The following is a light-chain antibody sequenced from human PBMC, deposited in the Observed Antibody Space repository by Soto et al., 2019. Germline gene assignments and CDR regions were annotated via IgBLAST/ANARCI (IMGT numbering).Light chain of an antibody. V-gene: IGKV1-5*01. J-gene: IGKJ1*01. CDR3: QHYNSDPWT. CDR1: QTIRRW. Sequence: DIEMTQSPSTLSASVGDRVTITCRARQTIRRWLAWYQQRPGKAPKVLIYDASTLESGVPARFSGSGSETEFTLTIRSLQPEDSATYYCQHYNSDPWTFGQGTKVEIK. CDR2: DAS.